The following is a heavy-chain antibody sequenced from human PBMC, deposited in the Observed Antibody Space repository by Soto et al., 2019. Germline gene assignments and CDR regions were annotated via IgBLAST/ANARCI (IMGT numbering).Heavy chain of an antibody. V-gene: IGHV1-46*01. J-gene: IGHJ5*02. CDR3: ARAPPNDGWFDP. D-gene: IGHD1-1*01. CDR1: GFTFTNYY. Sequence: QVQLVQSGTEVKKPGASMKISCKASGFTFTNYYMHWVRQAPGQGLEWMGILNPTDGTTTYAEKFRGRVTMTRDTSTSTVYLELSSLTSEDTAVFYCARAPPNDGWFDPLGQGTLVIVSS. CDR2: LNPTDGTT.